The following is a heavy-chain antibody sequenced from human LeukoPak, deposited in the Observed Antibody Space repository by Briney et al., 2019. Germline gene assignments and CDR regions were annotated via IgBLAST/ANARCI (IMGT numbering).Heavy chain of an antibody. Sequence: GGTLRLSCVASGFSFGLYRMNWVRQAPGKGLEWVSSIGSSSDNIYYADSVKGRFTISRDNAENSLYLQMNSLRAEDTAVYYCAREKNSGSFPFDYWGQGTLVTVSS. CDR2: IGSSSDNI. CDR3: AREKNSGSFPFDY. J-gene: IGHJ4*02. D-gene: IGHD1-26*01. CDR1: GFSFGLYR. V-gene: IGHV3-21*06.